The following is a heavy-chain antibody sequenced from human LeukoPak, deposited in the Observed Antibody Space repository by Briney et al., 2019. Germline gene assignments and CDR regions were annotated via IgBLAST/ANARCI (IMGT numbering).Heavy chain of an antibody. V-gene: IGHV1-2*02. Sequence: GASVKVSCKASGYTFTGYYMHWVRQAPGQGLEWMGWINPNSGGTNYAQKFQGRVTMTRDTSISTAYMELSRLRSDDTAVYYCARDSRAYEWEHYFDYWGQGTLVTVSS. CDR1: GYTFTGYY. CDR2: INPNSGGT. CDR3: ARDSRAYEWEHYFDY. D-gene: IGHD1-26*01. J-gene: IGHJ4*02.